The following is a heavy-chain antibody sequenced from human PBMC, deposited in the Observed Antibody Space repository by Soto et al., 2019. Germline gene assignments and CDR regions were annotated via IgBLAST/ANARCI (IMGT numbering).Heavy chain of an antibody. Sequence: GASVKVSCKASGGTFSSYAISWVRQARGQGLEWMGGIIPIFGTANYAQKFQGRVTITADESTSTAYMELSSLRSEDTAVYYCARGRKYSSSWYYYYGMDVWGQGTTVTVSS. V-gene: IGHV1-69*13. D-gene: IGHD6-13*01. J-gene: IGHJ6*02. CDR1: GGTFSSYA. CDR2: IIPIFGTA. CDR3: ARGRKYSSSWYYYYGMDV.